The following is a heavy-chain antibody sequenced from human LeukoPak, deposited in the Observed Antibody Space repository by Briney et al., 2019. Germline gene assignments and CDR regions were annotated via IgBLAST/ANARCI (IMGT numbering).Heavy chain of an antibody. CDR2: INPNSGGT. CDR3: AINIAAVVGFDY. J-gene: IGHJ4*02. CDR1: GYTFTGYY. D-gene: IGHD6-13*01. V-gene: IGHV1-2*02. Sequence: ASVKVSCKASGYTFTGYYMRWVRQAPGQGLEWMGWINPNSGGTNYAQKFQGRVAMTRDTSISTAYMELSRLRSDDTAVYYCAINIAAVVGFDYWGQGTLVTVSS.